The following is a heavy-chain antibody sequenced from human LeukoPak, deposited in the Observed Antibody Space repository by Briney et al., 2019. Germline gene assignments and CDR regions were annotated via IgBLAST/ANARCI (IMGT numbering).Heavy chain of an antibody. CDR2: IYHSGST. D-gene: IGHD3-22*01. CDR1: GGSISSGGYY. Sequence: SQTLSLTCTVSGGSISSGGYYWSWIRQPPGKGLEWIGYIYHSGSTYYNPSLKSRVTISVDRSKNQFSLKLSSVTAADTAVYYCAGMVYYYDSSGYSNPPPFDYWGQGTLVTVSS. J-gene: IGHJ4*02. CDR3: AGMVYYYDSSGYSNPPPFDY. V-gene: IGHV4-30-2*01.